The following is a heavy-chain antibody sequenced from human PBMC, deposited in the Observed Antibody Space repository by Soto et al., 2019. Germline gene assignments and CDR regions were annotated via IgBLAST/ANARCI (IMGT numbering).Heavy chain of an antibody. D-gene: IGHD5-18*01. J-gene: IGHJ4*02. CDR3: APDTGQAMDTISRDYYFEC. Sequence: ASVKVSCKASGYTFTSYGINWVAQAPGRGLEWMGWINPGNGNTKYSQQFQGRVIIDRHTSASTAYMELCSLRSEDTAVYYCAPDTGQAMDTISRDYYFECWGQGTMVTVSS. V-gene: IGHV1-3*01. CDR1: GYTFTSYG. CDR2: INPGNGNT.